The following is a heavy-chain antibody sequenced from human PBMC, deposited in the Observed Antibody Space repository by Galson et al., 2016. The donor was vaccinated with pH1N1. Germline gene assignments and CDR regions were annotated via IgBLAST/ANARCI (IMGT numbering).Heavy chain of an antibody. CDR2: IYPGGSDT. CDR1: GVTFSNNG. J-gene: IGHJ5*02. CDR3: ARRAGVAAAGAFDL. Sequence: KVSCKASGVTFSNNGFSWVRQMPGKGLEWMGTIYPGGSDTRYSPSFEGQVTMSADKSISTAYLHWSSLKASDTAMYYCARRAGVAAAGAFDLWGQGTLLIVSS. V-gene: IGHV5-51*01. D-gene: IGHD6-13*01.